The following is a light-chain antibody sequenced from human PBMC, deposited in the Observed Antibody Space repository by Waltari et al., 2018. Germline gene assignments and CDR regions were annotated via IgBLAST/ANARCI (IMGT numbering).Light chain of an antibody. CDR2: AAS. V-gene: IGKV1-39*01. J-gene: IGKJ1*01. Sequence: DIQMTQSPSSLSASVGDRVTITCRASQNISSYLNWYQQKPGKAPKLLIYAASSLQSGVPSRFSGSGSGTDFTLTISSLQSEDFAVYYCQQYNNWPRTFGQGTKVEIK. CDR1: QNISSY. CDR3: QQYNNWPRT.